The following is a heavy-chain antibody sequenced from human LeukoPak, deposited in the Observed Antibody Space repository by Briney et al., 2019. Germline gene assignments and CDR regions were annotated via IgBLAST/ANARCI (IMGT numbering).Heavy chain of an antibody. CDR1: GGSISSYY. CDR3: ARAFRGIFGVFEAFDI. D-gene: IGHD3-3*01. Sequence: SETLSLTCTVSGGSISSYYWSWIRQPAGKGLEWIGRIYTSGSTNYNPSLKSRVTISEDTSKNQFSLKLSSVTAADTAVYYCARAFRGIFGVFEAFDIWGQGTMVTVSS. J-gene: IGHJ3*02. CDR2: IYTSGST. V-gene: IGHV4-4*07.